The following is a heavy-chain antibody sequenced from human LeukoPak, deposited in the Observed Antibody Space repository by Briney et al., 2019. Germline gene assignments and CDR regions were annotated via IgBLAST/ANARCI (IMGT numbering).Heavy chain of an antibody. CDR1: GFTVSSNY. J-gene: IGHJ4*02. Sequence: PGGSLRLSCAASGFTVSSNYMGWVRQAPGKGLEWVSVIYSGGSTYYADSVKGRFTISRDNSKNTLYLQMNSLRAEDTAVYYCARGGLQRPFDYWGQGTLVTVSS. V-gene: IGHV3-53*01. CDR3: ARGGLQRPFDY. CDR2: IYSGGST. D-gene: IGHD4-11*01.